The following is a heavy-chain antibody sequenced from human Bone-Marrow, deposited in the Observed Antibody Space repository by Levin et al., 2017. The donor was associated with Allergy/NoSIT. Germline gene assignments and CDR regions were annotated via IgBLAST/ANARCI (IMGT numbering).Heavy chain of an antibody. D-gene: IGHD3-22*01. Sequence: ASVKVSCKASGFTFTAYGIIWVRQAPGQGLEWMGWISGYSGNTDYAQKFQGRVSMTTDTSTSTAYMELRNLRSDDTAVYYCARVSYFESSGYYYPWGQGTQVTVSS. CDR3: ARVSYFESSGYYYP. CDR1: GFTFTAYG. CDR2: ISGYSGNT. J-gene: IGHJ4*02. V-gene: IGHV1-18*01.